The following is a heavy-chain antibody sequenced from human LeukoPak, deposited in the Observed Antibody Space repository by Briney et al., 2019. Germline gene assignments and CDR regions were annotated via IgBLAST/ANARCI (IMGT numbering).Heavy chain of an antibody. D-gene: IGHD3-16*01. CDR2: ISTGGRNI. Sequence: GGSLRLSCAASGFTFSSYEMNWIRQAPGKGLEWVSYISTGGRNIYYADSVKGRFTISRDNAKNSLHLQMNSLRAEDTAIYYCARALPPYMISFGYWGQGTLVTVSS. CDR3: ARALPPYMISFGY. J-gene: IGHJ4*02. CDR1: GFTFSSYE. V-gene: IGHV3-48*03.